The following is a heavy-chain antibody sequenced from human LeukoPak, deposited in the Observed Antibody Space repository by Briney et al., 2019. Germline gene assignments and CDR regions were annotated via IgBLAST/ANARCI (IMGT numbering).Heavy chain of an antibody. CDR2: IYSGGST. D-gene: IGHD6-13*01. J-gene: IGHJ3*02. Sequence: GGSLRLSCAASGFTFSSYWMSWVRQAPGKGLEWVSVIYSGGSTYYADSVKGRFTISRDNSKNTLYLQMNSLRAEDTAVYYCARSCGSSWYEGAFDIWGQGTMVTVSS. CDR1: GFTFSSYW. CDR3: ARSCGSSWYEGAFDI. V-gene: IGHV3-53*01.